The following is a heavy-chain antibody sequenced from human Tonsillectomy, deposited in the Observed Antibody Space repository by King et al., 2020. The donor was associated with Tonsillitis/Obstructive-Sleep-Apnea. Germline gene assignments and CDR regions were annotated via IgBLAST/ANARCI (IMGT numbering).Heavy chain of an antibody. CDR1: GFTFSDYS. J-gene: IGHJ3*02. CDR2: ISGSSSDI. V-gene: IGHV3-21*01. CDR3: ARDQYYFASGTFFDAFDM. Sequence: VQLVESGGGLVKPGESLRLSCAASGFTFSDYSMNWVRQAPGKGLEWVSSISGSSSDIYYADSVKGRFTISRDNANNSLSLQMNSLRADDTAVYYCARDQYYFASGTFFDAFDMWGQGTMVTVSS. D-gene: IGHD3-10*01.